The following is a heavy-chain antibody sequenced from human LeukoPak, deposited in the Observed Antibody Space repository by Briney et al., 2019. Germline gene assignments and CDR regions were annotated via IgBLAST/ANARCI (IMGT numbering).Heavy chain of an antibody. D-gene: IGHD3-22*01. V-gene: IGHV4-59*01. CDR1: DDSISTYY. J-gene: IGHJ5*02. CDR3: ARVVGGIVVISANWFDP. CDR2: IYYSGST. Sequence: SETLSLTCTVSDDSISTYYWSWIRQPPGKGLEWIGYIYYSGSTTYNPSLKSRVTISVDTSKDQFSLRLSSVTAADTAVYYCARVVGGIVVISANWFDPWGQGTLVTVSS.